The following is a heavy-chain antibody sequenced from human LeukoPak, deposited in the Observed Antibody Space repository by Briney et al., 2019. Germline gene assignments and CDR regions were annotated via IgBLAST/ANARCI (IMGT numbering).Heavy chain of an antibody. J-gene: IGHJ4*02. Sequence: SDTLSLTCAVSGWSFSGYYWSWLRQPPGKGLEWMGGINHSGSTNYNPSPTSRVTLSADTSKNQFSLKLSSVTAADTAVYYCARERNRHFDYWGQGTLVTVSS. CDR1: GWSFSGYY. CDR2: INHSGST. CDR3: ARERNRHFDY. D-gene: IGHD1-14*01. V-gene: IGHV4-34*01.